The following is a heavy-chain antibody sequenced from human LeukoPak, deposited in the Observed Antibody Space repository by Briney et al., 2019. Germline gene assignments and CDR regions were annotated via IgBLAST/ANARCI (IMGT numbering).Heavy chain of an antibody. J-gene: IGHJ3*02. CDR1: GYTFTGYY. CDR2: IIPILGIA. Sequence: SVKVSCKASGYTFTGYYMHWVRQAPGQGLEWMGRIIPILGIANYAQKFQGRVTITADKSTSTAYMELSSLRSEDTAVYYCARPDEYYYDSSGYNQAFDIWGQGTMVTVSS. V-gene: IGHV1-69*02. CDR3: ARPDEYYYDSSGYNQAFDI. D-gene: IGHD3-22*01.